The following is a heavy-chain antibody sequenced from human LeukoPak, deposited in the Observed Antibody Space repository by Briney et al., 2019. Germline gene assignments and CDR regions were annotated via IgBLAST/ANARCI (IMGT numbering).Heavy chain of an antibody. CDR2: ISSSSSYI. Sequence: GGSLRLSCAASGFNFNNYAMSWVRQAPGKGLEWVSSISSSSSYIYYADSVKGRFTISRDNAKNSLYLQMNSLRAEDTAVYYCARAEDIVVVVAVQGLYYYGMDVWGQGTTVTVSS. V-gene: IGHV3-21*01. D-gene: IGHD2-15*01. J-gene: IGHJ6*02. CDR3: ARAEDIVVVVAVQGLYYYGMDV. CDR1: GFNFNNYA.